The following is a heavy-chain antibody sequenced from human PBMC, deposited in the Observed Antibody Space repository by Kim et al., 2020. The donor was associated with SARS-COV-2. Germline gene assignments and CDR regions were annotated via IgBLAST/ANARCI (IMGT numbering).Heavy chain of an antibody. V-gene: IGHV4-59*08. Sequence: PSLKSRVTISVDTSKNQFSLKLSSVTAADTAVYYCARRRSGYPETNAFDIWGQGTMVTVSS. CDR3: ARRRSGYPETNAFDI. D-gene: IGHD3-3*01. J-gene: IGHJ3*02.